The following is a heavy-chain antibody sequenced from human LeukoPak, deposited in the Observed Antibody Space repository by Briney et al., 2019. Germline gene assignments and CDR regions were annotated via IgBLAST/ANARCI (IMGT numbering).Heavy chain of an antibody. V-gene: IGHV3-53*01. Sequence: GESLRLSCAASGFTVSSNYMSWVRQAPGKGLEWVSVIYSGGSTYSADSVKGRFTISRDDSKNTLYLQMNSLRAEDTAVYYCARDPRYYDSSGYLDYWGQGTLVTVSS. CDR3: ARDPRYYDSSGYLDY. D-gene: IGHD3-22*01. CDR1: GFTVSSNY. J-gene: IGHJ4*02. CDR2: IYSGGST.